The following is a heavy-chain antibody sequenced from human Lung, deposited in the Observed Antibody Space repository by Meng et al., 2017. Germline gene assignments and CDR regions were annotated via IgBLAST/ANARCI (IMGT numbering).Heavy chain of an antibody. D-gene: IGHD4-11*01. CDR3: ARGPTTMAHDFDY. CDR1: GGSFSDYY. V-gene: IGHV4-34*01. J-gene: IGHJ4*02. CDR2: INHSGST. Sequence: QAQLQKWGAGLLKPSGTLSLTCVVSGGSFSDYYWSWIRQPPGKGLEWIGEINHSGSTNYNPSLESRATISVDTSQNNLSLKLSSVTAADSAVYYCARGPTTMAHDFDYWGQGTLVTVSS.